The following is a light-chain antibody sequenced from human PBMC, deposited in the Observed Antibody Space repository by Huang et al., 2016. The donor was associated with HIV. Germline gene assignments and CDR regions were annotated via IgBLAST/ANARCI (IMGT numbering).Light chain of an antibody. CDR2: GST. V-gene: IGKV3-20*01. Sequence: ETVLTQSQGILSLSPGERATLSCRASQRVSTDYLAWYQQKPGQAPRLLIHGSTVRATGIPDRFSGSGSGTDFTLTINRLEPEDFALYYCQQYGNSPLTFGGGTEVEIK. CDR1: QRVSTDY. J-gene: IGKJ4*01. CDR3: QQYGNSPLT.